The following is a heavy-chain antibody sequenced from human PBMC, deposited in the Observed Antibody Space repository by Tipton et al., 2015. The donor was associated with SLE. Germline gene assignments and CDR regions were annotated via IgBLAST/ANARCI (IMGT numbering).Heavy chain of an antibody. J-gene: IGHJ4*02. CDR2: IYTSGST. CDR3: ARLGAARYWYYFDF. D-gene: IGHD2-8*02. CDR1: GGSISSGSYY. Sequence: TLSLTCTVSGGSISSGSYYWSWIGQPAGKGLEWIGRIYTSGSTNYNPSLKRRVTISVDTSKNQFSLKLSSVTAADTAVYYCARLGAARYWYYFDFWGQGTLVTVSS. V-gene: IGHV4-61*02.